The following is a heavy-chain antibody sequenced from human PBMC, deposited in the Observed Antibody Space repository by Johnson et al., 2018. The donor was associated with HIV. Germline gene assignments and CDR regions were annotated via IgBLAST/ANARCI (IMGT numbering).Heavy chain of an antibody. Sequence: VQLVESGGGLVKPGGTLRLSCAASGFTFSDYYMSWIRQAPGKGLEWVSILYSGGTTYYADSVRGRFTISRDNSNNTLYLQMHSLRAEDTAVYFWARAEGLDAFDILGQGTMVTVSS. CDR3: ARAEGLDAFDI. CDR1: GFTFSDYY. CDR2: LYSGGTT. V-gene: IGHV3-66*01. J-gene: IGHJ3*02.